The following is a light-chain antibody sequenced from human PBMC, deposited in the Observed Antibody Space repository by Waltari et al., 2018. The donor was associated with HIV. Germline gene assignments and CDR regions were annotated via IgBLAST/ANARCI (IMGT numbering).Light chain of an antibody. V-gene: IGKV1-17*01. CDR2: AAS. CDR3: LQHNSYPYT. CDR1: QDIRND. J-gene: IGKJ2*01. Sequence: DIQMTQSPSSLSTSVGDRVTITCRASQDIRNDVGWFQQRPGQAPKRLIYAASSLQTGVPSRFSGSGSGTEFTLTISSLQPEDFATYYCLQHNSYPYTFGQGTKLEIK.